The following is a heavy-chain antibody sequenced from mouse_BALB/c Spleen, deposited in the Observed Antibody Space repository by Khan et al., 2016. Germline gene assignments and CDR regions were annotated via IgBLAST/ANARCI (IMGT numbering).Heavy chain of an antibody. Sequence: VQLQQPGTELVKPGASVKLSCTASGFNIKDTYMHWVKQRPEQGPEWIGRIDPANGNTKYDPKFQGKATITADTSSNTAYLQLSSLTSEDTAVYYCARSPYDYDVGFAYWGQGTLVTVSA. J-gene: IGHJ3*01. CDR2: IDPANGNT. CDR3: ARSPYDYDVGFAY. D-gene: IGHD2-4*01. CDR1: GFNIKDTY. V-gene: IGHV14-3*02.